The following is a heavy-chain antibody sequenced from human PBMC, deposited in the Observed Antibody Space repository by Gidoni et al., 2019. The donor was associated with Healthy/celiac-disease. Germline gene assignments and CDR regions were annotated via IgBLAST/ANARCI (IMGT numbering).Heavy chain of an antibody. Sequence: QLQLQESGPGLVKPSETLSLTCTVSGGSISSSSYYGGWIRQPPGKGLEWIGSISYSGSTYYNPSLKSRVTISVDTSKNQFSLKLSSVTAADTAVYYCARGDSSGYSVDYWGQGTLVTVSS. D-gene: IGHD3-22*01. CDR2: ISYSGST. J-gene: IGHJ4*02. CDR1: GGSISSSSYY. V-gene: IGHV4-39*07. CDR3: ARGDSSGYSVDY.